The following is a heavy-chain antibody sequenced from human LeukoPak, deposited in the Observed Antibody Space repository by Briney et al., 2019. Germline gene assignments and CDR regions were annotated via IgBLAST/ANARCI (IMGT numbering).Heavy chain of an antibody. CDR1: GFTFSSYS. J-gene: IGHJ4*02. Sequence: GGSLRLSCAVSGFTFSSYSMNWVRQAPGKGLEWVSYISSSSSTIYYVDSVKGRFTISRDNAKNSLYLQMNSLRAEDTAVYYCARAAGSGYYQYFDYWGQGTLVTVSS. CDR2: ISSSSSTI. D-gene: IGHD3-22*01. V-gene: IGHV3-48*01. CDR3: ARAAGSGYYQYFDY.